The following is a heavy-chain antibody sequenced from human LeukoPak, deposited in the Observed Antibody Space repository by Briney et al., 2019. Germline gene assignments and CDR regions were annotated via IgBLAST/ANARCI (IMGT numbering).Heavy chain of an antibody. J-gene: IGHJ6*03. CDR1: GYTFTSYD. V-gene: IGHV1-8*01. D-gene: IGHD3-3*01. CDR3: ARDLLRITIFGVPETMDV. CDR2: MNPNSGNT. Sequence: ASVKVSCKASGYTFTSYDINWVRQATGQGLEWMGWMNPNSGNTGYAQKFQGRVTMTRNTSISTAYMELSRLRSDDTAVYYCARDLLRITIFGVPETMDVWGKGTTVTVSS.